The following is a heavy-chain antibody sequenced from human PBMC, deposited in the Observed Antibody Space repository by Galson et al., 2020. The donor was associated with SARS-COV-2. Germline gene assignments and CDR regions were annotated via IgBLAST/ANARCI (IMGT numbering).Heavy chain of an antibody. CDR1: GGSISSSSYY. V-gene: IGHV4-39*01. J-gene: IGHJ5*02. D-gene: IGHD2-15*01. CDR2: IYYSGNT. Sequence: SETLSLTCTVSGGSISSSSYYWGWIRQPPGKGLEWIVSIYYSGNTYYNPSLKSRVTISVDTSKNQFSLKLSAVTAADTAVYYCARLLDCSGGSCPHNWFDPWGQGTLVTVSS. CDR3: ARLLDCSGGSCPHNWFDP.